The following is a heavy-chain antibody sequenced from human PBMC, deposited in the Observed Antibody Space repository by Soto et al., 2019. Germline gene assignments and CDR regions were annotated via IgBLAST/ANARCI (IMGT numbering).Heavy chain of an antibody. CDR3: ASGGLLSSSWDGGSGMAG. J-gene: IGHJ6*02. CDR1: GFTFSDTG. V-gene: IGHV3-33*01. Sequence: QVQLVESGGGVVQPGRSLRLSCAASGFTFSDTGMHWVRQAPGKGLEWVAGIWYDVSNKYYADSVKGRFTISRDNSKNPLELPMNSLSAEDTAVDSRASGGLLSSSWDGGSGMAGGGHGTTVTVS. D-gene: IGHD6-13*01. CDR2: IWYDVSNK.